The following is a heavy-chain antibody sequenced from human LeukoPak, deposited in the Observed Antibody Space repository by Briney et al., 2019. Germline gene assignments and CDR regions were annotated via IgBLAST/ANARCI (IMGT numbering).Heavy chain of an antibody. Sequence: TGGSLRLSCAASGFTFSNYAMSWVRQAPGKGPEWVSGISGSGGSTYYADSVKGRFTISRDNSRNTLYLQMNNLRAEDTALYYCAKDQNSGSGSYSNFDYWGQGTLVTVSS. V-gene: IGHV3-23*01. D-gene: IGHD3-10*01. CDR2: ISGSGGST. J-gene: IGHJ4*02. CDR1: GFTFSNYA. CDR3: AKDQNSGSGSYSNFDY.